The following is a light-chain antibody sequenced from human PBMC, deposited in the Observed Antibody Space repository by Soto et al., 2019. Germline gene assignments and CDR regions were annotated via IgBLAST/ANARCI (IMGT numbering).Light chain of an antibody. CDR3: QYYDSSLSGSVV. CDR1: SSNIGAGYD. CDR2: GNS. J-gene: IGLJ2*01. V-gene: IGLV1-40*01. Sequence: QSVLTQPPSVSGAPGQRVTISCTGSSSNIGAGYDVHWYQQLPGTAPKLLIYGNSNRPSGVPDRFSGSKSGTSASLAITGLKAEDEADYYCQYYDSSLSGSVVFGGGTKLTVL.